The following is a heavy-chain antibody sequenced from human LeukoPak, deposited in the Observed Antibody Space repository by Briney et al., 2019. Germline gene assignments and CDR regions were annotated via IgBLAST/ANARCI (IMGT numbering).Heavy chain of an antibody. D-gene: IGHD3-22*01. Sequence: GGSLRLSCAASGFTFSSYAMSWVRQAPGKGLEWGSAISGSGGSTYYADSVKGRFTISRDNSKNTLYLQMNSLRAEDTAVYYCAKSSPRYYYDSSGVPGAWGQGTLVTVSS. CDR2: ISGSGGST. CDR1: GFTFSSYA. J-gene: IGHJ4*02. CDR3: AKSSPRYYYDSSGVPGA. V-gene: IGHV3-23*01.